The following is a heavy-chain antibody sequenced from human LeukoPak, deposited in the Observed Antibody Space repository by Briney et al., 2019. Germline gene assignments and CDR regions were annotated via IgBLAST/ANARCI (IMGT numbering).Heavy chain of an antibody. V-gene: IGHV4-4*07. CDR1: GGPISKYY. CDR3: ARSIAARFAFDI. D-gene: IGHD6-6*01. J-gene: IGHJ3*02. CDR2: IYSSGST. Sequence: SETLSLTRTVSGGPISKYYWSWIRQPAGKGLEGIGRIYSSGSTNYNPSLKSRVTMSVDTSKNQFSLRLSSVTAADTAVYYCARSIAARFAFDIWGQGTVVTVSS.